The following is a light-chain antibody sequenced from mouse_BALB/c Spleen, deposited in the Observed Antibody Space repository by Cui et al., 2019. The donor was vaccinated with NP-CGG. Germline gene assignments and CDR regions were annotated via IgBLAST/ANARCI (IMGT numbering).Light chain of an antibody. Sequence: AVVTQESAPTTSPGEKATLTCRSSPGAVTTSNYANWVQEKPDHLFTGLIGGTNNRAPGVPARFSGSLIGDKAALTITGAQTEDEAIYFCALWYSNHWVFGGGTKLTVL. V-gene: IGLV1*01. CDR1: PGAVTTSNY. CDR2: GTN. J-gene: IGLJ1*01. CDR3: ALWYSNHWV.